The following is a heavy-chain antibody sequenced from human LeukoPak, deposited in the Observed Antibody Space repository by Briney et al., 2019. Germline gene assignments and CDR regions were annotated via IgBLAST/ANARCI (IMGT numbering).Heavy chain of an antibody. D-gene: IGHD4-17*01. CDR3: AKDADYGDYGGYFQH. Sequence: GGPLRLSCAASGFTFGDYGMSWGRQAPGKGLEWVSGINWNGGSTAYADSVRGRFTISRDNAKNSLYLQMNSLRVEDTALYYCAKDADYGDYGGYFQHWGQGTLVTVSS. J-gene: IGHJ1*01. V-gene: IGHV3-20*04. CDR1: GFTFGDYG. CDR2: INWNGGST.